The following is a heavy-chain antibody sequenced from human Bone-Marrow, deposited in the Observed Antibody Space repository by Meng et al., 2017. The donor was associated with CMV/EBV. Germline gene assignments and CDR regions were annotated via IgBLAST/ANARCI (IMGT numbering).Heavy chain of an antibody. CDR2: IRYDGTNK. D-gene: IGHD3-3*01. CDR1: GFTFSNYG. CDR3: ANLAPWN. J-gene: IGHJ1*01. V-gene: IGHV3-30*02. Sequence: GGSLRLSCTASGFTFSNYGFHWVHQAPGKGLEGVAFIRYDGTNKFYADSVKDRFTISRDNSKNTLYLEMSRLRTEDTAVYYCANLAPWNWGQGTLVTVSS.